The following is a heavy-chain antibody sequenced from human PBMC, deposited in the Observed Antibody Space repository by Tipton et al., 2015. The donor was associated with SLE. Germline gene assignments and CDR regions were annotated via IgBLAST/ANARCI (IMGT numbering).Heavy chain of an antibody. CDR3: ARADGIAADDAFDI. Sequence: TLSLTCTVSGGSISSSSYYWGWIRQPPGKGLEWIGSIYYSGSTYYNPSLKSRVTISVDTSKNQFSLKLSSVTAADTAVYYCARADGIAADDAFDIWGQGTMVTVPS. CDR2: IYYSGST. CDR1: GGSISSSSYY. V-gene: IGHV4-39*07. J-gene: IGHJ3*02. D-gene: IGHD6-13*01.